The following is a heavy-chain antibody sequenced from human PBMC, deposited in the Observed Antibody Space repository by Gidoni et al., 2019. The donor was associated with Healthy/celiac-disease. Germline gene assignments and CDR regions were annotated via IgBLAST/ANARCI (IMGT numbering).Heavy chain of an antibody. CDR3: ARSRDDYYGSGSYWPDP. J-gene: IGHJ5*02. Sequence: KGLEWMGRIDPSDSYTNYSPSFQGHVTISADKSISTAYLQWSSLKASDTAMYYCARSRDDYYGSGSYWPDPWGQGTLVTVSS. D-gene: IGHD3-10*01. CDR2: IDPSDSYT. V-gene: IGHV5-10-1*01.